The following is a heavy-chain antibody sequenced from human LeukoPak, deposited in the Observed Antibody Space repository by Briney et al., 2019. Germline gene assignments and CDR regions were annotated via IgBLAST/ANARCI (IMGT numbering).Heavy chain of an antibody. CDR1: GASITGYF. CDR3: ARGRPTYSSSSGHSNFDY. V-gene: IGHV4-59*12. J-gene: IGHJ4*02. CDR2: IYYSGGT. D-gene: IGHD6-6*01. Sequence: PSETLSLTCTVSGASITGYFWNWIRQPPGKGLEWIGYIYYSGGTYYNPSLESRVTISVDTSKSQFSLKLSSVTAADTAVYYCARGRPTYSSSSGHSNFDYWGQGTLVTVSS.